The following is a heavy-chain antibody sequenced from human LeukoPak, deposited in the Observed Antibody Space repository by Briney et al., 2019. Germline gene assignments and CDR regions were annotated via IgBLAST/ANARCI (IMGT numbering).Heavy chain of an antibody. CDR2: ISSSGSTI. D-gene: IGHD3-16*01. Sequence: GGSLRLSCAASGFTFSSYEMNWVRQAPGKGLEWVSYISSSGSTIYYADSVKGRFTISRDNSKNTLYLQMNSLRAEDTAVFYCAKDRDDYVWGSYLGAFDIWGQGTMVTVSS. CDR1: GFTFSSYE. V-gene: IGHV3-48*03. CDR3: AKDRDDYVWGSYLGAFDI. J-gene: IGHJ3*02.